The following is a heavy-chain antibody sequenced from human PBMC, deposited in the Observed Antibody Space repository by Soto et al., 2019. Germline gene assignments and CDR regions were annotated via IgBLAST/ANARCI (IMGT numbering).Heavy chain of an antibody. J-gene: IGHJ6*02. CDR3: ARDLWGYCGTDCYPLDV. CDR1: GGSISSGGYS. D-gene: IGHD2-21*02. CDR2: IYHSGGT. V-gene: IGHV4-30-2*01. Sequence: PSETLSLTCAVSGGSISSGGYSWSWIRQPPGKGLEWIGYIYHSGGTYYNPSLKSRVTISVDTSKNQFSLKLTSVTAADTAVYYCARDLWGYCGTDCYPLDVWGQGTTVTVSS.